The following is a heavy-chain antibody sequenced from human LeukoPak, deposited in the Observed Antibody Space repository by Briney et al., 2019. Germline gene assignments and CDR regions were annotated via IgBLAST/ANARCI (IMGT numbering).Heavy chain of an antibody. Sequence: GGSLRLSCTGSAFTFSSYSMNWVRQAPGKGLEWVSSISGSSSDIYYADSVKGRFTISRDNAKNSLYLQMNSLRAEDTAVYYCARAQPIVGATIHPSAFDIWGQGTMVTVSS. V-gene: IGHV3-21*01. D-gene: IGHD1-26*01. CDR2: ISGSSSDI. J-gene: IGHJ3*02. CDR1: AFTFSSYS. CDR3: ARAQPIVGATIHPSAFDI.